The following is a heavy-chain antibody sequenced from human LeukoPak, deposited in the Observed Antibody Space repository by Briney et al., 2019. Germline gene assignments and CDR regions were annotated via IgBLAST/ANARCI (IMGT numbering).Heavy chain of an antibody. V-gene: IGHV4-34*01. J-gene: IGHJ4*02. Sequence: SETLSLTCAVYGGSSSGYYWSWIRQPPGKGLEWIGEINHSGSTNYNPSLKSRVTISVDTSENQFSLKLSSVTAADTAVYYCARRKMTTATHYFDYWGQGTLVTVSS. CDR1: GGSSSGYY. CDR2: INHSGST. CDR3: ARRKMTTATHYFDY. D-gene: IGHD4-11*01.